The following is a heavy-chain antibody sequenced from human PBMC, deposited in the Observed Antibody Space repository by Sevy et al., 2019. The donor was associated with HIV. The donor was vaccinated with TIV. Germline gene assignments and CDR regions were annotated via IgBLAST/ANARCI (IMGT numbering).Heavy chain of an antibody. CDR3: ARGLRVVVAATPPDRLDYFDY. D-gene: IGHD2-15*01. CDR1: GGSFSGYY. V-gene: IGHV4-34*01. Sequence: SETLSLTCAVYGGSFSGYYWSWIRQPPGKGLEWIGEINHSGSTNYNPSLKSRVTISVDTSKNQFSLKLSSVTAADTAVYYCARGLRVVVAATPPDRLDYFDYWGQGTLVTVSS. CDR2: INHSGST. J-gene: IGHJ4*02.